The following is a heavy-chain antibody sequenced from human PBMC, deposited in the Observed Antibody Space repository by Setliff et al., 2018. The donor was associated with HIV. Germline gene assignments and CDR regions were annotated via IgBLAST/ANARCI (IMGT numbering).Heavy chain of an antibody. CDR2: ITPFNGNT. D-gene: IGHD6-19*01. J-gene: IGHJ3*02. V-gene: IGHV1-45*02. CDR3: ASRNMGSGFPQGENAFDI. Sequence: ASVKVSCKASGYTFTYRYLHWVRQAPGQALEWMGWITPFNGNTNYAQKFQDRVTINRDRSMSTAYMELSGLRSEDTAMYYCASRNMGSGFPQGENAFDIWGQGTMVTVSS. CDR1: GYTFTYRY.